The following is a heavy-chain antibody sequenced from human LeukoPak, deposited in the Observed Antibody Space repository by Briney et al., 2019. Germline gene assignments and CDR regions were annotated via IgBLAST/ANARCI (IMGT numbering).Heavy chain of an antibody. CDR1: GYTFTSYG. CDR3: ARGTRITMVRGVIIPPFDY. Sequence: SVKVSCKASGYTFTSYGISWVRQAPGQGLGWMGGIIPIFGTANYAQKFQGRVTITADESTSTAYMELSSLRSEDTAVYYCARGTRITMVRGVIIPPFDYWGQGTLVTVSS. D-gene: IGHD3-10*01. J-gene: IGHJ4*02. CDR2: IIPIFGTA. V-gene: IGHV1-69*13.